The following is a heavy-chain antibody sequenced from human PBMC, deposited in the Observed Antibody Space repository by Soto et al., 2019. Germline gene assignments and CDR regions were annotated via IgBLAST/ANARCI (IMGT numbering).Heavy chain of an antibody. J-gene: IGHJ6*03. D-gene: IGHD4-17*01. V-gene: IGHV4-34*01. Sequence: SETLSLTCAVYGGSFSGYYWSWIRQPPGKGLEWIGEINHSGSTNYNPSLKSRVTISVDTSKNQSSLKLSSVTAADTAVYYCASTPDYGDYYYYMDVWGKGTTVTVSS. CDR2: INHSGST. CDR1: GGSFSGYY. CDR3: ASTPDYGDYYYYMDV.